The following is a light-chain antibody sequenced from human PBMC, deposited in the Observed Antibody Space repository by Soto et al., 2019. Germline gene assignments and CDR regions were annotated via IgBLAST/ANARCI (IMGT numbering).Light chain of an antibody. V-gene: IGKV3-20*01. J-gene: IGKJ3*01. CDR1: QSINNRY. CDR2: GAS. CDR3: QQFGSSPGFT. Sequence: EIVLTQSPGTLSLSPGERATLSCRASQSINNRYLAWYQQKPGQAPRLLIYGASSRATGIPDRFIGSGSGTDCTLTISRLEPEDFAAYYCQQFGSSPGFTFGPGTKVDIK.